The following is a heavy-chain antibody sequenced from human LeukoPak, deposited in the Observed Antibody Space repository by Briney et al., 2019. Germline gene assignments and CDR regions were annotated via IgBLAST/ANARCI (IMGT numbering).Heavy chain of an antibody. J-gene: IGHJ4*02. CDR3: ARGTLRYFDF. CDR2: INPSGGRT. CDR1: GYTSTSYY. D-gene: IGHD3-9*01. Sequence: GASVKVSCKASGYTSTSYYMHWVRQAPGQGPEWMGVINPSGGRTTSYAQKIQGRVTMTRDTPMSTVNMELSSLRSEDTAVYYCARGTLRYFDFWGQGTLATVSS. V-gene: IGHV1-46*01.